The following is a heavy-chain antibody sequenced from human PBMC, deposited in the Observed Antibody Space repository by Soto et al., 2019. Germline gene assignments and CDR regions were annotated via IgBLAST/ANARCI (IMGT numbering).Heavy chain of an antibody. Sequence: LRLSCTASGFTFTNYWMSWVRQAPGKGLEWVANIKQDGNNKQYVDSVKGRFTISRDNAENSLYLQMNSLRAEDTAVYYCARDYRADWGPGTLVTVSS. CDR1: GFTFTNYW. D-gene: IGHD1-26*01. CDR2: IKQDGNNK. CDR3: ARDYRAD. V-gene: IGHV3-7*01. J-gene: IGHJ4*02.